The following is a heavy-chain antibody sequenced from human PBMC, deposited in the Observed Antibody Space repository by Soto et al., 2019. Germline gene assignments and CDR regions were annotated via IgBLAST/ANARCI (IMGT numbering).Heavy chain of an antibody. V-gene: IGHV4-34*01. CDR1: GGSLSGYY. Sequence: SEPRSRTCAVYGGSLSGYYWSWIRQPPGKGLEWIGEINHSGSTNYNPSLKSRVTISVDTSKNQFSLKLSSVTAADTAVYYCARGGASSNCYCYMDVWGKGTTVTAP. J-gene: IGHJ6*03. CDR2: INHSGST. CDR3: ARGGASSNCYCYMDV. D-gene: IGHD3-10*01.